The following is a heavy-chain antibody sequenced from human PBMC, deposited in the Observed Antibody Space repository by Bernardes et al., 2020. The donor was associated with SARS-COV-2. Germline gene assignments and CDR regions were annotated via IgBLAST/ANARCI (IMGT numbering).Heavy chain of an antibody. CDR2: ISAEGTGI. Sequence: SLRLSCAASEITFSNYWMHWVRQAPGKGLIWVSRISAEGTGITYADSVKGRFTISRDNAKNTLYLQMNSLRDEDTAIYYCARGASSGYRIDYWGPGLLVTVSS. CDR3: ARGASSGYRIDY. D-gene: IGHD3-22*01. V-gene: IGHV3-74*03. J-gene: IGHJ4*02. CDR1: EITFSNYW.